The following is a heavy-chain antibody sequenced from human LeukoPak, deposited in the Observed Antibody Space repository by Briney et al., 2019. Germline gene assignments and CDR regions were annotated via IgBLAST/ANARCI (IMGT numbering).Heavy chain of an antibody. Sequence: ASVKVSCKASGYTFTSYYMHWVRQAPGQGLEWMGIINPSGGSTSYAQKFQGRVTMTRNTSTSTVYMELSSLRSEDTAVHYCARVHPRYYDSSGYYRDAFDIWGQGTMVTVSS. V-gene: IGHV1-46*01. J-gene: IGHJ3*02. D-gene: IGHD3-22*01. CDR1: GYTFTSYY. CDR2: INPSGGST. CDR3: ARVHPRYYDSSGYYRDAFDI.